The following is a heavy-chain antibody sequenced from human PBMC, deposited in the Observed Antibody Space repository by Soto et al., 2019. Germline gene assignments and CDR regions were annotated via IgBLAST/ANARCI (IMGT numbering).Heavy chain of an antibody. V-gene: IGHV3-23*01. CDR2: ISGSGGNT. D-gene: IGHD2-2*01. J-gene: IGHJ4*02. CDR3: AKERAHTVVVPAASCDY. CDR1: GFTFSSYA. Sequence: GGSLRLSCAASGFTFSSYAMSWVRQAPGKGLEWVSAISGSGGNTYYADSVKGRFTFSRDNSKNTLYLQMNSLRAEDTAVYYCAKERAHTVVVPAASCDYWGQGTPVTVSS.